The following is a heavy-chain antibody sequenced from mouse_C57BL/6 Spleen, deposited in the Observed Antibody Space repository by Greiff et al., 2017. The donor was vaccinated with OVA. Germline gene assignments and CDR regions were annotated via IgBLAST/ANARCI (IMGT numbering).Heavy chain of an antibody. V-gene: IGHV1-64*01. D-gene: IGHD1-1*01. J-gene: IGHJ2*01. Sequence: QVQLQQPGAELVKPGASVKLSCKASGYTFTSYWMHWVKQRPGQGLEWIGMIHPNSGSTNYNEKFKSKATLTVDKSSSTAYMQLSSLTSEDSAVYYCARVDYYGSSYRFDYWGQGTTLTVSS. CDR1: GYTFTSYW. CDR2: IHPNSGST. CDR3: ARVDYYGSSYRFDY.